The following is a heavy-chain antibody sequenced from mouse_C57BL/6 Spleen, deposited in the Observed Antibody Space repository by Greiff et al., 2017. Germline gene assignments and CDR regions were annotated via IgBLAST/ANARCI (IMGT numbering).Heavy chain of an antibody. V-gene: IGHV1-26*01. CDR1: GYTFTDYY. CDR2: INPNNGGT. Sequence: EVKLQQSGPELVKPGASVKISCKASGYTFTDYYMNWVKQSHGKSLEWIGDINPNNGGTSYNQKFKGKATLTVDKSSSTAYMELRSLTSEDSAVYYCAKDLYDYDGAMDYWGQGTSVTVSS. J-gene: IGHJ4*01. D-gene: IGHD2-4*01. CDR3: AKDLYDYDGAMDY.